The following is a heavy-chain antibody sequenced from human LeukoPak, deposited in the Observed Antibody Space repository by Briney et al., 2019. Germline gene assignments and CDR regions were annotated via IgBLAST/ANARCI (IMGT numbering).Heavy chain of an antibody. J-gene: IGHJ4*02. V-gene: IGHV3-21*01. CDR2: ISSSSSYI. Sequence: GGSLRLSCAASGFTFSSYSMNWVRQAPGKGLEWVSSISSSSSYIYYADSVKGRFTISRDNSKNTLYLQMNSLRAEDTAVYYCAKTRSSSGWTGTFDYWGQGTLVTVSS. D-gene: IGHD6-19*01. CDR3: AKTRSSSGWTGTFDY. CDR1: GFTFSSYS.